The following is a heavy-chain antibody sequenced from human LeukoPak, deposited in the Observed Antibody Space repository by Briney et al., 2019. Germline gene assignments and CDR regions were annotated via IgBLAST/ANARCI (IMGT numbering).Heavy chain of an antibody. D-gene: IGHD4-17*01. CDR2: IYPGDSDT. J-gene: IGHJ4*02. CDR3: VRMTTVTTSDS. Sequence: GESLKISCKGSGYSFTSYWIGWVRQMPGKGLECMGIIYPGDSDTRYSPSFQGQVTISADKSITTAYLQWSSLKASDTAMYYCVRMTTVTTSDSWGQGTLVTVSS. V-gene: IGHV5-51*01. CDR1: GYSFTSYW.